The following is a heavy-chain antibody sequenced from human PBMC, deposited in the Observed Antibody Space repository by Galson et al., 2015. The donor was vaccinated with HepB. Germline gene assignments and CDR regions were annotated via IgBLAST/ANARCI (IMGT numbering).Heavy chain of an antibody. CDR2: IGAPGDT. D-gene: IGHD4-17*01. J-gene: IGHJ2*01. Sequence: SLRLSCAVSGFTFSSHDMHWVRQSTGQGLEWVSAIGAPGDTYYPASVQGRFTISRENAKNSLYLQMNSLTAGDTAVYYCARGAYGDANWSFDLWGRGTLVTVSS. CDR3: ARGAYGDANWSFDL. CDR1: GFTFSSHD. V-gene: IGHV3-13*04.